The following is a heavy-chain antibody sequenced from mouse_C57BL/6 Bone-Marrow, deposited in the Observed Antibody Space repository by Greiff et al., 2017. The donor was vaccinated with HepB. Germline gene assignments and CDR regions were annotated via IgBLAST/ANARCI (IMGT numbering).Heavy chain of an antibody. CDR3: ASYYGSSPLYWYFDV. CDR2: IWTGGGT. V-gene: IGHV2-9-1*01. Sequence: VKLMESGPGLVAPSQSLSITCTVSGFSLTSYAISWVRQPPGKGLEWLGVIWTGGGTNYNSALKSRLSISKDNSKSQVFLKMNSLQTDDTARYYCASYYGSSPLYWYFDVWGTGTTVTVSS. CDR1: GFSLTSYA. D-gene: IGHD1-1*01. J-gene: IGHJ1*03.